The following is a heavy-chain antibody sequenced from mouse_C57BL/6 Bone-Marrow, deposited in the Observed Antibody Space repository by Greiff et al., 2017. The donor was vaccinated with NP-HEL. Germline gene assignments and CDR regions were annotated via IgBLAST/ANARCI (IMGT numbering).Heavy chain of an antibody. CDR2: INPNNGGT. CDR3: ERATYYDYDGAMDY. Sequence: EVQLQQSGPELVKPGASVKISCKASGYTFTDYYVNWVKQSHGQSLEWIGAINPNNGGTSYNQKFKGKATLTVDKSSSTAYMDLRSLTSEDSAVYYCERATYYDYDGAMDYWGQGTSVTVSS. D-gene: IGHD2-4*01. V-gene: IGHV1-26*01. J-gene: IGHJ4*01. CDR1: GYTFTDYY.